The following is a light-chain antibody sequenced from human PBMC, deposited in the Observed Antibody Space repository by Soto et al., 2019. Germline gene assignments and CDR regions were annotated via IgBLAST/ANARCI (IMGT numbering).Light chain of an antibody. J-gene: IGKJ5*01. V-gene: IGKV1-9*01. Sequence: IQLTQSPSALSASAGDSFTITFLASQGISKFLAWYQQKPGKAPNLLISAASTLQSGVPSRFSGSGSGTDFTLTISSLQPEDFGTYYCQQLNGYPITFGQGTRLEIK. CDR3: QQLNGYPIT. CDR2: AAS. CDR1: QGISKF.